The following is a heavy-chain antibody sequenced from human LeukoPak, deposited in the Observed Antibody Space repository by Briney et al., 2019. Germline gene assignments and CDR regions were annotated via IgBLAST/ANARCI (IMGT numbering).Heavy chain of an antibody. J-gene: IGHJ4*02. CDR3: ARSEDGYNLDY. V-gene: IGHV4-31*03. Sequence: SQTLSLTCTVSGGSISSGGYYWSWIRQHPGKGLEWIGYIYYSGSTYYNPSLKSRVTISVDTSKNQFSLKLNSVTAADTAVYYCARSEDGYNLDYWGQGTLVIVPS. CDR2: IYYSGST. CDR1: GGSISSGGYY. D-gene: IGHD5-24*01.